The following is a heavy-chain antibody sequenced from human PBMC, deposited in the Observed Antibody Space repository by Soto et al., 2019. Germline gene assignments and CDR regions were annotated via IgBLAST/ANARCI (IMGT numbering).Heavy chain of an antibody. D-gene: IGHD1-1*01. J-gene: IGHJ4*02. Sequence: QVHLVQSGDEVKKPGASVKVSCKASGYTFTSYVITWVRQAPGQGLEWMGWISAHNGNTDYAQKLQGRVIVTRDTSTSTAYMELRSLRSDDTAVYYCARGRYGDYWGQGALVTVSS. CDR1: GYTFTSYV. CDR3: ARGRYGDY. CDR2: ISAHNGNT. V-gene: IGHV1-18*01.